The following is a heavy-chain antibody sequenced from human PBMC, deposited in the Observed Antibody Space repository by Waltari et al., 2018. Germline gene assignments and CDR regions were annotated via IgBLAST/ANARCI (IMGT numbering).Heavy chain of an antibody. CDR2: IRYDGSNK. CDR3: AKDSAGYGDGVVDYFDY. V-gene: IGHV3-30*02. D-gene: IGHD4-17*01. CDR1: GFTFSSYG. Sequence: QVQLVESGGGVVQPGGSLRLSCAASGFTFSSYGMHWVRQAPGKGLEWVAFIRYDGSNKYYADSVKGRFTISRDNSKNTLYLQMNSLRAEDTAVYYCAKDSAGYGDGVVDYFDYWGQGTLVTVSS. J-gene: IGHJ4*02.